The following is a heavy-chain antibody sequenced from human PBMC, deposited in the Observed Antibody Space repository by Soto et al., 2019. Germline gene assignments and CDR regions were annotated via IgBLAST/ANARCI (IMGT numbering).Heavy chain of an antibody. V-gene: IGHV3-23*01. CDR1: GFTFSRYA. CDR2: ISGSGGST. J-gene: IGHJ4*02. D-gene: IGHD5-18*01. Sequence: GGSLRLSCADSGFTFSRYAMSWVRQAPVKGLEWVSCISGSGGSTYYADSVKGRFTISRDNSKNTLYLQRNSLRAEDTAVYYCATDEYSYRYPSWGQATLVTVSS. CDR3: ATDEYSYRYPS.